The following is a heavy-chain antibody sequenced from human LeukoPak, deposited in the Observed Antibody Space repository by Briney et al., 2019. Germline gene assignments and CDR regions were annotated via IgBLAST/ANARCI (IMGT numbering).Heavy chain of an antibody. CDR1: EFTFSSYW. D-gene: IGHD1-1*01. CDR2: IKQDGSEK. Sequence: GGSLRLSCVASEFTFSSYWMTWVRQAPGKGLEWVANIKQDGSEKYYVDSVKGRFTISRDNAKNSLYLQMNSLRAEDTAVYYCARDHQLEPFDYWGQGTLVTVSS. CDR3: ARDHQLEPFDY. J-gene: IGHJ4*02. V-gene: IGHV3-7*01.